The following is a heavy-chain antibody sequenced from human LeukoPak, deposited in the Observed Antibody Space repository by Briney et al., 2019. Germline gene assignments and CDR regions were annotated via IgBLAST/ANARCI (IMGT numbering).Heavy chain of an antibody. J-gene: IGHJ5*02. CDR3: ARDLGQYYDTSDNWFDP. D-gene: IGHD3-22*01. Sequence: PGGSLRLSCAASGFTFSSKGMNWVRQAPGKGLEWVSYISSSGSTIYYADSVKGRFTISRDNAKNTLNLQMNSLRAEDTAVYYCARDLGQYYDTSDNWFDPWGQGTLVTVSS. CDR1: GFTFSSKG. CDR2: ISSSGSTI. V-gene: IGHV3-48*04.